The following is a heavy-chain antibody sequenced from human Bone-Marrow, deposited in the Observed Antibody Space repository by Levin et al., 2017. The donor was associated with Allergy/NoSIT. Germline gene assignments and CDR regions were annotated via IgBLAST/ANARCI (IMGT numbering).Heavy chain of an antibody. J-gene: IGHJ5*02. CDR1: GFSLSTYG. CDR3: ARVTYFDSSGYYYP. D-gene: IGHD3-22*01. Sequence: ASVKVSCKASGFSLSTYGVVWVRQAPGQGLEWMGWISGYNGNTEYSQKFQGRVSMTTDTTTNTVYLELRNLRAEDTAVYFCARVTYFDSSGYYYPWGQGTLVTVSS. V-gene: IGHV1-18*01. CDR2: ISGYNGNT.